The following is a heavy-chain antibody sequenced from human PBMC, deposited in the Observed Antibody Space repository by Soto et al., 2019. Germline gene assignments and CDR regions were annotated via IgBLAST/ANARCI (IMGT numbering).Heavy chain of an antibody. D-gene: IGHD6-6*01. V-gene: IGHV1-69*06. CDR2: IIPIFGTA. Sequence: SVKVSCKASGGTFSSYAISWVRQAPGQGLEWMGGIIPIFGTANYAQKFQGRVTITADKSTSTAYMELSSLRSEDTAVYYCATEYSSSQGWFDPLGQGTLVTVSS. CDR1: GGTFSSYA. CDR3: ATEYSSSQGWFDP. J-gene: IGHJ5*02.